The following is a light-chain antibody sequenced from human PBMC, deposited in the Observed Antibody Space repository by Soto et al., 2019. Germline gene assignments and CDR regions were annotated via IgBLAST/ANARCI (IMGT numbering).Light chain of an antibody. V-gene: IGKV1-9*01. Sequence: IQLTQSPPSLSASVGDRVTITCRASQGVSSSLAWYHQQPGKAPKLLIYAATTLQSGVQSRFSGSGSGTDFTLTIKSLQPEDFATYYCQQLHSYPFTFGQGTRLEI. CDR1: QGVSSS. CDR2: AAT. J-gene: IGKJ5*01. CDR3: QQLHSYPFT.